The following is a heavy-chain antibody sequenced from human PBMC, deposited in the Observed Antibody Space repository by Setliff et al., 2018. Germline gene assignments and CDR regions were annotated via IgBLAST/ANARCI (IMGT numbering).Heavy chain of an antibody. CDR2: VHPDGST. CDR3: ARGNSRSSVWYVVPHFDY. CDR1: GGSLSADYY. V-gene: IGHV4-61*09. J-gene: IGHJ4*02. Sequence: SETLSLTCTVSGGSLSADYYWSWIRQPAGKGLEWIGHVHPDGSTNYNPSLYSRLIISVDTSKNQFSLKLTSVTAADTAVYYCARGNSRSSVWYVVPHFDYWGQGTLVTVSS. D-gene: IGHD6-19*01.